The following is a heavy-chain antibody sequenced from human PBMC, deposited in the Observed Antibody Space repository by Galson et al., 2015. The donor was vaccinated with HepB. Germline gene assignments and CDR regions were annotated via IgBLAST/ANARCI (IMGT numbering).Heavy chain of an antibody. D-gene: IGHD6-19*01. CDR1: GFTFSSYG. CDR3: AKDADSSGWYYFDY. CDR2: ISYDGSNK. Sequence: SLRLSCAASGFTFSSYGMHWVRQAPGKGLEWVAVISYDGSNKYYADSVKGRFTISRDNSKNTLYLQMNSLRAEDTAVYYCAKDADSSGWYYFDYWGQGTLVTVSS. J-gene: IGHJ4*02. V-gene: IGHV3-30*18.